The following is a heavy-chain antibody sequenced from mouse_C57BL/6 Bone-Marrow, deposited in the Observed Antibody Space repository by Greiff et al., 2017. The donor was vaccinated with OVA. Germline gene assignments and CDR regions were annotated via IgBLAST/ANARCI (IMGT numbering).Heavy chain of an antibody. D-gene: IGHD1-1*01. CDR2: ISNGGGST. V-gene: IGHV5-12*01. CDR1: GFTFSDYY. J-gene: IGHJ3*01. CDR3: ARPLYGSRFAY. Sequence: DVQLQESGGGLVQPGGSLKLSCAASGFTFSDYYMYWVRQTPEKRLEWVAYISNGGGSTYYPDTVKGRFTISRDNAKNTLYLQMSRLKSEDTAMYYCARPLYGSRFAYWGQGTLVTVSA.